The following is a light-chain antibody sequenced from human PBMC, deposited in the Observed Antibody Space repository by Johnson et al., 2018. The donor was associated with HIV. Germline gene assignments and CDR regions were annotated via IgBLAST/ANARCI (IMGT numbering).Light chain of an antibody. CDR1: SSNIGNNY. J-gene: IGLJ1*01. Sequence: QSVLTQPPSVSAAPGQKVTISCSGSSSNIGNNYVSWYQQLPGRAPKLLIYDNNKRPSGIPDRFSGSKSGTSATLGITGLPTGDEADYYCGTWDSSLSAYVFGTGTKFTVL. CDR3: GTWDSSLSAYV. V-gene: IGLV1-51*01. CDR2: DNN.